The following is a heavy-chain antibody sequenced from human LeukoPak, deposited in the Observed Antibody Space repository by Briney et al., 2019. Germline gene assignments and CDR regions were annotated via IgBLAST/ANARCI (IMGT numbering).Heavy chain of an antibody. CDR2: ISSSSSYI. V-gene: IGHV3-21*01. Sequence: GGSLRLSCAASGFTFCSYSMNWVRQAPGKGLEWVSSISSSSSYIYYADSVKGRFTISRDNAKNSLYLQMNSLRAEDTAVYYCARDRARWQYYFDYWGQGTLVTVSS. CDR1: GFTFCSYS. J-gene: IGHJ4*02. D-gene: IGHD4-23*01. CDR3: ARDRARWQYYFDY.